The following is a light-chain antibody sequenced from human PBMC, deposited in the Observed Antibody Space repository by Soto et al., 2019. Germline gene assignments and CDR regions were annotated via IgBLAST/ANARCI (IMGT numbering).Light chain of an antibody. CDR2: KDN. V-gene: IGLV3-25*02. CDR1: ALPTQY. CDR3: QSADTSGTYYV. Sequence: SYELTQSTSVSLTPGQTARITCSGDALPTQYVYWYQQKPGQAPRLIIYKDNQRPSEITERFSASSSGTLATLTISGIQAEDEADFYCQSADTSGTYYVFGTGTKVTVL. J-gene: IGLJ1*01.